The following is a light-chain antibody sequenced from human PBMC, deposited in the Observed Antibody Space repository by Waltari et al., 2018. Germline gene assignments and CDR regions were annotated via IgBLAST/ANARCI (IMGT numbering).Light chain of an antibody. CDR3: QNHERLPAT. CDR2: AAS. V-gene: IGKV3-20*01. J-gene: IGKJ1*01. CDR1: QSISKY. Sequence: EVVLTQSPGTLSLSPGERATLSCRASQSISKYLVWYQQRPGQAPRLLIYAASTRATGVPDRFSGSGSGTDFSLTISRLEPEDCAVYYCQNHERLPATFGQGTRVEIK.